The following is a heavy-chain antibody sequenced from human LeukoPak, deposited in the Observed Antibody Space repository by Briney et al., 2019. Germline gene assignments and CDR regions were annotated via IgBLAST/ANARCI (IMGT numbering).Heavy chain of an antibody. V-gene: IGHV3-64D*06. CDR2: ISSNGGST. CDR3: VKGSGGSCYHNWFDP. J-gene: IGHJ5*02. D-gene: IGHD2-15*01. CDR1: GFTFSSYA. Sequence: GGSLRLSCSASGFTFSSYAMHWVRQAPGKGLEYVSAISSNGGSTYYADSVKGRFTISRDNSKNTLYLQMSNLRAEDTAVYYCVKGSGGSCYHNWFDPWGQGTLVTVSS.